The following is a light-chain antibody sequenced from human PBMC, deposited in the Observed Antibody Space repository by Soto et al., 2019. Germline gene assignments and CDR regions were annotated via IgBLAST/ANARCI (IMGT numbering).Light chain of an antibody. V-gene: IGKV1-5*03. CDR3: QHYNSYPWT. Sequence: DIQMTPSPSTLSASVGDRVTITCRASQNIDRWLAWYQQKPGKDPNLLIYGASSLESGVPSRFSGSGSGTEFTLTHSSLRPDDVATYYCQHYNSYPWTFGQWTKVEIK. CDR2: GAS. CDR1: QNIDRW. J-gene: IGKJ1*01.